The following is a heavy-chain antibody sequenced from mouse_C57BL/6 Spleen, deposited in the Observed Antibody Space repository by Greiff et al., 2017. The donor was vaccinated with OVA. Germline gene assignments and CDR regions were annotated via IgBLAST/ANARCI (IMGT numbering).Heavy chain of an antibody. CDR1: GYAFSSYW. V-gene: IGHV1-80*01. CDR2: IYPGDGDT. CDR3: ARKGSYYDYGAMDY. J-gene: IGHJ4*01. D-gene: IGHD2-4*01. Sequence: VQLQQSGAELVKPGASVKISCKASGYAFSSYWMNWVKQRPGKGLEWIGQIYPGDGDTNYNGKFKGKATLTADKSSSTASMQLSSLTSEDSAVYFCARKGSYYDYGAMDYWGQGTSVTVSS.